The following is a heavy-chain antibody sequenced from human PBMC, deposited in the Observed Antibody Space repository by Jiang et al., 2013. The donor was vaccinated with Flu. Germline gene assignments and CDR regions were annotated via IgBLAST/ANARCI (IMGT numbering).Heavy chain of an antibody. CDR1: GDSVSSNSAA. Sequence: QTLSLTCVISGDSVSSNSAAWNWIRQSPSRGLEWLGRTYYRSKWYNDYAVSVKSRITINPDTSKNQFSLQLNSVTPEDTAVYYCARDTPQLLWFGESTRYYFDYWGQGTLVTVSS. V-gene: IGHV6-1*01. J-gene: IGHJ4*02. CDR3: ARDTPQLLWFGESTRYYFDY. D-gene: IGHD3-10*01. CDR2: TYYRSKWYN.